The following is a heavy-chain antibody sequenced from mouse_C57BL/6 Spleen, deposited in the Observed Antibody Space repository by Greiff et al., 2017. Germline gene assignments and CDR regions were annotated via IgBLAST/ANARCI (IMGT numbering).Heavy chain of an antibody. CDR2: IYPGDGDT. Sequence: QVQLQQSGPELVKPGASVKISCKASGYAFSSSWMNWVKQRPGKGLEWIGRIYPGDGDTNYNGKFKGKATLTADISSSTAYMQLSSLASDDSAVYFCARHLFAYWGQGTLVTVSA. CDR3: ARHLFAY. J-gene: IGHJ3*01. V-gene: IGHV1-82*01. CDR1: GYAFSSSW.